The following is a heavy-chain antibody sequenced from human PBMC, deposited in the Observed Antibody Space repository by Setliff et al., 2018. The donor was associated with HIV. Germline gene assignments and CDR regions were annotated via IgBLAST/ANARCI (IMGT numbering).Heavy chain of an antibody. V-gene: IGHV4-34*01. D-gene: IGHD1-26*01. Sequence: SETLSLTCAAYGESFSGFYWNWIRQPPGKGLEWIGEINPSGSTNYNPSLKSRVTISVDKAKNQFSLKLTSVTAADTAVYFCARGFGAPYLFSGYMDVWGKGTTVTVSS. J-gene: IGHJ6*03. CDR3: ARGFGAPYLFSGYMDV. CDR1: GESFSGFY. CDR2: INPSGST.